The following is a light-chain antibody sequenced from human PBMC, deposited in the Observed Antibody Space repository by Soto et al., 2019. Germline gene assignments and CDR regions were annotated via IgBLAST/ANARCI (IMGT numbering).Light chain of an antibody. V-gene: IGKV1-27*01. Sequence: IQMPQSPSSLSASVGDRVTITCRASQGIRNDLGWYQQRPGKAPKLLIYAASSLQTGVPYRVSGGGSGTDVTLTISSLQPEDVATYYCQKYNSAPWTFGQGTKVDIK. CDR2: AAS. CDR3: QKYNSAPWT. CDR1: QGIRND. J-gene: IGKJ1*01.